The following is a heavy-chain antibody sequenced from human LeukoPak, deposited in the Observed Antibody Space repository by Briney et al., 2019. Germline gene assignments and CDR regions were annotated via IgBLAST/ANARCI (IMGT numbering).Heavy chain of an antibody. J-gene: IGHJ4*02. V-gene: IGHV3-23*01. D-gene: IGHD5-12*01. CDR3: AKGRLRTRRGYSGYDSFDY. Sequence: PGGSLRLSCAASGFTFSSYAMSLVRQALGKGLEWVSAISGSGGSTYYADSVKGRFTISRDNSKNTLYLQMNSLRAEDTAVYYCAKGRLRTRRGYSGYDSFDYWGQGTLVTVSS. CDR1: GFTFSSYA. CDR2: ISGSGGST.